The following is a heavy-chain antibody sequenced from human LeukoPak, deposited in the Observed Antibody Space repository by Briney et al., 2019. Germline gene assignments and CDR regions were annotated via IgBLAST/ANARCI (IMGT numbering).Heavy chain of an antibody. D-gene: IGHD1-20*01. CDR1: GYTFTSYA. V-gene: IGHV1-3*01. CDR2: INAGNGNT. Sequence: ASVKVSCKASGYTFTSYAMHWVRQAPGQRLEWMGWINAGNGNTKYSQKFQGRVTITRDTSASTAYMELSSLRSEDAAVYYCARVPNNWNARNNWFDPWGQGILVTVSS. J-gene: IGHJ5*02. CDR3: ARVPNNWNARNNWFDP.